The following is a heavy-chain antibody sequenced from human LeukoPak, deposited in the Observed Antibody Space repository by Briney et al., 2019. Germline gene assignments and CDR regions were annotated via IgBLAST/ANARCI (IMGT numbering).Heavy chain of an antibody. V-gene: IGHV4-39*07. CDR3: ARGFLQYSSSWYFRGAFDI. D-gene: IGHD6-13*01. J-gene: IGHJ3*02. Sequence: PSETLSLTCTVSGGSISSSSYYWGWIRQPPGKGLEWIGSIYYSGSTYYNPSLKSRVTISVDTSKNQFSLKLSSVTAADTAVYYCARGFLQYSSSWYFRGAFDIWGQGTMVTVSS. CDR1: GGSISSSSYY. CDR2: IYYSGST.